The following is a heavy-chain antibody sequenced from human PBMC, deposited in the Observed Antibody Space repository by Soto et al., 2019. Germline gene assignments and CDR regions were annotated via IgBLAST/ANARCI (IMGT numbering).Heavy chain of an antibody. D-gene: IGHD2-21*01. CDR1: GFAFSTYA. CDR2: ILSSGGT. J-gene: IGHJ4*02. CDR3: ATYYGRAFDY. V-gene: IGHV3-23*01. Sequence: EVQLLESGGGLVQPGGSLTLSCAASGFAFSTYAMTWVRLVPGKGLGWVSTILSSGGTFYADSVKGQFTISRDGSKNTLYLQMNSLRAADTAVYYCATYYGRAFDYWGQGTLVTVSS.